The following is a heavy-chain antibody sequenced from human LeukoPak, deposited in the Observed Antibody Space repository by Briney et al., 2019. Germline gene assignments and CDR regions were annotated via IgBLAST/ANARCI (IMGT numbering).Heavy chain of an antibody. V-gene: IGHV7-4-1*02. CDR2: INPNTGNP. J-gene: IGHJ4*02. CDR3: ARAYQRLGELSLPDY. Sequence: ASVKVSCKASGYTFTNYAMNWVRQAPGQGLEWMGWINPNTGNPTYAQGFTGRFVFSLDTSVSTTYLQISSLKAGDTALYYCARAYQRLGELSLPDYWGQGTLVTVSS. CDR1: GYTFTNYA. D-gene: IGHD3-16*02.